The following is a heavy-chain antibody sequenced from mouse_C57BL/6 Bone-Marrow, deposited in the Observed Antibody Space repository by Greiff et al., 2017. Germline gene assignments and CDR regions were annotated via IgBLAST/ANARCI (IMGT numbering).Heavy chain of an antibody. J-gene: IGHJ4*01. CDR2: IDPSDSYT. Sequence: QVQLQQPGAELVRPGTSVKLSCKASGYTFTSYWMHWVKQRPGQGLEWIGVIDPSDSYTNYNQKFKGKDTLTVDTSSSTAYMQLSILTSEDSAVYYCARLCSYYAMDYWGQGTSVTVSS. V-gene: IGHV1-59*01. CDR3: ARLCSYYAMDY. CDR1: GYTFTSYW.